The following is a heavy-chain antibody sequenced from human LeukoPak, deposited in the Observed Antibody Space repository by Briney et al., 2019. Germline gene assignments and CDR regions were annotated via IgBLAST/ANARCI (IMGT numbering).Heavy chain of an antibody. D-gene: IGHD2-2*01. CDR3: AEDIVVVPAAIWLPHPLDHLH. V-gene: IGHV3-23*01. CDR1: GFTFSSYA. Sequence: GGSLRLSCAASGFTFSSYAMSWVRQAPGKGLEWVSAISGSGGSTYYADSVKGRFTISRDNSKNTLYLQMNSLRAEDTAVYYCAEDIVVVPAAIWLPHPLDHLHWGQGTLVTVSS. J-gene: IGHJ4*02. CDR2: ISGSGGST.